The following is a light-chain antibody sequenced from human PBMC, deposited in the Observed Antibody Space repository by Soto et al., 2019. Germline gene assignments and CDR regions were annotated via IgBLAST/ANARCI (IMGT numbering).Light chain of an antibody. CDR1: QSISSRY. CDR2: GVS. CDR3: HQYGYSPPWT. V-gene: IGKV3-20*01. Sequence: EIVLTQSPGTLSLSPGERATLSCRASQSISSRYLAWYQQKPGQAPRFLIYGVSGRATGIPDRFSGSGSGTDFTLTISRLEPEDFAVYYCHQYGYSPPWTFGQGTKVEIK. J-gene: IGKJ1*01.